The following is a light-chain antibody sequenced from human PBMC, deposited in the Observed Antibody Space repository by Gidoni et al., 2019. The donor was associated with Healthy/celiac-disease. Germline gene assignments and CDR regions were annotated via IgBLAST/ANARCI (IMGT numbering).Light chain of an antibody. CDR3: QQRSNWPYT. CDR1: QSVSSY. CDR2: DAS. V-gene: IGKV3-11*01. J-gene: IGKJ2*01. Sequence: EILLTQSPATLSLSPGERATLSCRASQSVSSYLAWYQQKPGQAPRLLIYDASNRATGIPARFSGSGSGTDFTITISSLEPEDFAVYYCQQRSNWPYTFGQGTKLEIK.